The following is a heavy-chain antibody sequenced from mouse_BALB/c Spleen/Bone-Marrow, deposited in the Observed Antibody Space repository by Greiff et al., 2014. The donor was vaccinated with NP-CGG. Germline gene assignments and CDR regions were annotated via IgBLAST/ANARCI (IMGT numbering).Heavy chain of an antibody. D-gene: IGHD1-1*01. V-gene: IGHV1-87*01. CDR2: IYPGDGDT. CDR1: GYTFTSYW. J-gene: IGHJ1*01. CDR3: ARYYDGSCYEYFDV. Sequence: VQLQQSGAELARPGASVKLSCKASGYTFTSYWMQWVKQRPGQGLEWIGAIYPGDGDTRYTQKFKGKATLTADKSSSTAYMQLSSWASEDSAVYDCARYYDGSCYEYFDVWGAGTTVTVSS.